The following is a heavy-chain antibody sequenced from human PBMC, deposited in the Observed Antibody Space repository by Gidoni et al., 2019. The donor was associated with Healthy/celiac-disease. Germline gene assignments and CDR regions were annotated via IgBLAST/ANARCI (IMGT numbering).Heavy chain of an antibody. D-gene: IGHD6-6*01. V-gene: IGHV3-33*01. CDR2: IWYDGSNK. CDR1: GFTFRSYG. Sequence: QVQLVASGGGVVQPGRSLRLSCAASGFTFRSYGMHWVRQAPGKGLEWVAVIWYDGSNKYYADSVKGRFTISRDNSKNTLYLQMNSLRAEDTAVYYCARDFERAAPRLGAYYYGMDVWGQGTTVTVSS. CDR3: ARDFERAAPRLGAYYYGMDV. J-gene: IGHJ6*02.